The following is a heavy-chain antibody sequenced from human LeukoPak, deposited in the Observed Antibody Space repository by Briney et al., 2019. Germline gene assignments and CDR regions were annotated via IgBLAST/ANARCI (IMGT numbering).Heavy chain of an antibody. Sequence: GGSLRLSCAASGFTFNNAWMSWARQAPGKGLEWVSYISSSGSTIYYADSVKGRFTISRDNAKNSLYLQMNSLRAEDTAVYYCARDLGCSSTSCPTDYWGQGTLVTVSS. CDR3: ARDLGCSSTSCPTDY. V-gene: IGHV3-11*01. D-gene: IGHD2-2*01. CDR2: ISSSGSTI. CDR1: GFTFNNAW. J-gene: IGHJ4*02.